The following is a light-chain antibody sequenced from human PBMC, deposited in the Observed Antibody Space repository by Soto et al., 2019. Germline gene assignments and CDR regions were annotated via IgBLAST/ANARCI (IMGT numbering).Light chain of an antibody. J-gene: IGKJ2*01. CDR1: QNLSRN. CDR3: QQYDNLPHT. V-gene: IGKV3-15*01. CDR2: GAS. Sequence: EMVMTQSPATLSVSPGERATLSCRASQNLSRNLAWYQQQPDQAPRLLIYGASTRATGIPARFSGSGSGTDFTLTISSLQSEDFAVYYCQQYDNLPHTFSQGTKLEIK.